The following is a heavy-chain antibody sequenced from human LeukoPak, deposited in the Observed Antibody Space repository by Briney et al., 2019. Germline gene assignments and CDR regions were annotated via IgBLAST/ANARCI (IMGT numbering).Heavy chain of an antibody. V-gene: IGHV3-30*18. Sequence: GRSLRLSCAASGFTFSSYGMHWVRQAPGKGLEWVAVISYDGSNKYYADSVKGRFTISRDNSKNTLYLQMNTLRAEDTPVYYCAKDHGASSGYSYGYTPYYFDYWGQGTLVTVSS. CDR1: GFTFSSYG. J-gene: IGHJ4*02. CDR2: ISYDGSNK. D-gene: IGHD5-18*01. CDR3: AKDHGASSGYSYGYTPYYFDY.